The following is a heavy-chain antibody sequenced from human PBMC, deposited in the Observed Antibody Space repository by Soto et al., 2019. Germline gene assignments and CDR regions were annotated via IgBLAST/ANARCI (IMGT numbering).Heavy chain of an antibody. CDR3: ARVSPLFSNYFDY. CDR1: GYRFSSFW. Sequence: GESLKISCQASGYRFSSFWIGWVRQMPGKGLEWMGIAQPGYSDTRYSPAFQGHVTISADESTNTAYMELRSLRSDDTAVYYCARVSPLFSNYFDYWGQGTLVTVSS. J-gene: IGHJ4*02. V-gene: IGHV5-51*01. D-gene: IGHD2-2*01. CDR2: AQPGYSDT.